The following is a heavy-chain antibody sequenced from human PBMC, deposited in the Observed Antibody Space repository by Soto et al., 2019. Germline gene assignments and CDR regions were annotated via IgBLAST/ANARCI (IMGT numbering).Heavy chain of an antibody. Sequence: PSETLSLTCTVSGGSISSGGYYWSWIRQHPGKGLEWIGYIYYSGSTYYNPSLKSRVTISVDTSKNQFSLKLSSVTAADTAVYDCARDDLYGGYVDVWGQRTPVTVSS. V-gene: IGHV4-31*03. CDR2: IYYSGST. CDR3: ARDDLYGGYVDV. J-gene: IGHJ4*02. D-gene: IGHD2-15*01. CDR1: GGSISSGGYY.